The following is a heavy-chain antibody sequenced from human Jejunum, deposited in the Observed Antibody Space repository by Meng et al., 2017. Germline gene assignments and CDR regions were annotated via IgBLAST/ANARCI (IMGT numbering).Heavy chain of an antibody. Sequence: GESLKISCAASGFTFRTRWMHWVRQPPGQGLEWVSRIDDDGNTIDYAGSVKGRFTISRDNAKNTLYPQMNSLRAEDTAVYYCTTAGAYPFDYWGQGTLVTVSS. CDR3: TTAGAYPFDY. CDR2: IDDDGNTI. V-gene: IGHV3-74*01. CDR1: GFTFRTRW. J-gene: IGHJ4*02.